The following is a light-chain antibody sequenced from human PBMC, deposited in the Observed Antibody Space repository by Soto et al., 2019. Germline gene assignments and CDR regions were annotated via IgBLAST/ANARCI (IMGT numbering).Light chain of an antibody. CDR1: SSNVGGYNY. CDR3: CSYAGTYSWV. V-gene: IGLV2-11*01. Sequence: HSSLTQPRSVSGSPGQSVTISCTGTSSNVGGYNYVSWYQQHPGKVPELIIYDVTKRPSGVPDRFSGSKSGNTASLTISGLQVEDEADYYCCSYAGTYSWVFGGGTKLTVL. J-gene: IGLJ3*02. CDR2: DVT.